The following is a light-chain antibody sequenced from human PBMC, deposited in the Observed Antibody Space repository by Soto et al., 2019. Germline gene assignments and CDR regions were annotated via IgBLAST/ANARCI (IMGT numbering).Light chain of an antibody. CDR3: QQYNSYWT. CDR2: KTS. CDR1: HSISSW. Sequence: DIQMTQSPSTLSASVGDRVTITCRASHSISSWLAWYQQKPGKAPKLLIYKTSSFESGVPSRFSGSGSGTEFTLTISSLQPDDFATYYCQQYNSYWTFGQGTKVDIK. J-gene: IGKJ1*01. V-gene: IGKV1-5*03.